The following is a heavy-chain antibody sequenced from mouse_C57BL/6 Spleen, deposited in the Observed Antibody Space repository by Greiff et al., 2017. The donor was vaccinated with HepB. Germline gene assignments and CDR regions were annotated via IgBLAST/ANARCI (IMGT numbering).Heavy chain of an antibody. D-gene: IGHD1-1*01. J-gene: IGHJ2*01. CDR2: IHPNSGST. V-gene: IGHV1-64*01. CDR3: AGYGSSSLYFDY. CDR1: GYTFTSYW. Sequence: QVQLKQPGAELVKPGASVKLSCKASGYTFTSYWMHWVKQRPGQGLEWIGMIHPNSGSTNYNEKFKSKATLTVDKSSSTAYMQLSSLTSEDSAVYYCAGYGSSSLYFDYWGQGTTLTVSS.